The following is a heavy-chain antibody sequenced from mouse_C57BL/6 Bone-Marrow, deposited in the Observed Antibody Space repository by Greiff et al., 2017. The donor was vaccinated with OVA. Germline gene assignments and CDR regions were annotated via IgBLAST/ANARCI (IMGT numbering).Heavy chain of an antibody. J-gene: IGHJ3*01. V-gene: IGHV1-9*01. CDR1: GYTFTGYW. CDR2: ILPGSGSP. CDR3: ARESFYGSYGY. Sequence: QVQLKQSGAELMKPGASVKLSCTATGYTFTGYWIEWVKQRPGHGLEWIGEILPGSGSPNYNAKFKGKATFTADTSSNTAYMQLSSLTTEDSAIYYCARESFYGSYGYWGQGTLVTVSA. D-gene: IGHD1-1*01.